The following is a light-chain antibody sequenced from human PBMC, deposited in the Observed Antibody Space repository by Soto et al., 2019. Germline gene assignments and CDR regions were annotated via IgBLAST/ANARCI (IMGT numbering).Light chain of an antibody. J-gene: IGLJ3*02. CDR3: GTWDDSLSAAV. CDR2: DNN. CDR1: SSNVGNNF. V-gene: IGLV1-51*01. Sequence: QSVLTQPPSVSAAPGQKVTISCSGSSSNVGNNFVSWYQQLPGTAPKLLIYDNNNRPSGIPDRFSGSKSGTSATLGITGLQTGDEADYYCGTWDDSLSAAVFGGGTKVTVL.